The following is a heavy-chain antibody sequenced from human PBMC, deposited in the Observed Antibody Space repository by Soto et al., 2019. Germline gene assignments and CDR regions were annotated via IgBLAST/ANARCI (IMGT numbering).Heavy chain of an antibody. J-gene: IGHJ4*02. D-gene: IGHD4-4*01. CDR3: ARVMVSYSNYFYDY. CDR2: IYSGGST. V-gene: IGHV3-53*04. Sequence: PGGSLRLSCAASGFTVSSNYMSWVRQAPGKGLEWVSVIYSGGSTCYADSVKGRFTISRHNSKNTLYLQMNSLRAEDTAVYYCARVMVSYSNYFYDYWGQGTLVTVSS. CDR1: GFTVSSNY.